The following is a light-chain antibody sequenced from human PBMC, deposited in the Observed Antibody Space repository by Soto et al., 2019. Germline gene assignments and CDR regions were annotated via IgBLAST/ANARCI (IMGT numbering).Light chain of an antibody. V-gene: IGKV3-15*01. J-gene: IGKJ1*01. CDR3: QQYDNWPRT. Sequence: EKVMTQSPATLAVSPGERATRSCRASQSVGSDLAWYQQKPGQPPRLLIYDTSTRATGIPSRFSGSGSGTEFTLTISSLKSEDFAVYYCQQYDNWPRTFGQGTKGDIK. CDR1: QSVGSD. CDR2: DTS.